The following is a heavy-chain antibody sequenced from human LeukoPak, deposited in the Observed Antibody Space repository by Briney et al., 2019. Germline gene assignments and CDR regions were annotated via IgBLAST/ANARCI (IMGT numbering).Heavy chain of an antibody. CDR1: GGSISSGGYF. Sequence: SETLSLTCTVSGGSISSGGYFWSWIRQHPGKGLEWIGYIYYSGSTYYNPSLKSRVTISVGTSKNQFSLKLSSVTAADTAVYYCARDHRMFRGVDYWGQGTPVTVSS. CDR3: ARDHRMFRGVDY. J-gene: IGHJ4*02. CDR2: IYYSGST. D-gene: IGHD3-10*01. V-gene: IGHV4-31*03.